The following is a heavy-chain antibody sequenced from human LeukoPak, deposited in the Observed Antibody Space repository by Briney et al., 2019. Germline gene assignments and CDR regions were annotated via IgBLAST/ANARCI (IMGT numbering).Heavy chain of an antibody. CDR3: ARLIDYYYYMDV. J-gene: IGHJ6*03. V-gene: IGHV4-4*09. CDR1: GASLRSYY. CDR2: IYTSGST. Sequence: PSETLSLTCTVSGASLRSYYWSWIRQPPGKGLEWIGSIYTSGSTNYNPSLNNRVTISVDTSRNQFSLKLSSVTAADTAVYFCARLIDYYYYMDVWGKGTTVTVSS. D-gene: IGHD2-8*01.